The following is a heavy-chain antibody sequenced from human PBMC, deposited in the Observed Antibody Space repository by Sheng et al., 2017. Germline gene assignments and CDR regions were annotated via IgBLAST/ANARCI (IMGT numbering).Heavy chain of an antibody. Sequence: QVQLVQSGAEVKKPGSSVKVSCKASGGTFSSYAISWVRQAPGQGLEWMGGIIPIFGTANYAQKFQGRVTITADESTSTAYMELSSLRSEDTAVYYCARALRRLREGTSTDDAFDIWGQGTMGHRLF. V-gene: IGHV1-69*13. CDR1: GGTFSSYA. D-gene: IGHD2-2*01. CDR2: IIPIFGTA. J-gene: IGHJ3*02. CDR3: ARALRRLREGTSTDDAFDI.